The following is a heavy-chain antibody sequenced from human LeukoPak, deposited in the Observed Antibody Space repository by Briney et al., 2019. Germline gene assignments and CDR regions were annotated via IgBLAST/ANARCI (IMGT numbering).Heavy chain of an antibody. CDR3: ARTPGYDFWSGYLHWFDP. CDR2: INHSGST. J-gene: IGHJ5*02. V-gene: IGHV4-34*01. D-gene: IGHD3-3*01. Sequence: PSETLSLTCAVYGGSFSGYYWSWIRQPPGKGLEWIGEINHSGSTNYNPSLKSRVTISVDTSKNQFSLKLSSVTAADTVVYYCARTPGYDFWSGYLHWFDPWGQGTLVTVSS. CDR1: GGSFSGYY.